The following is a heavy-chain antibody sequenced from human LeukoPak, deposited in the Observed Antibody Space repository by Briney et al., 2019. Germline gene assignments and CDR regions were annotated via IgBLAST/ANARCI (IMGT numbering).Heavy chain of an antibody. J-gene: IGHJ4*02. V-gene: IGHV4-39*01. CDR1: GGSISSSSYY. D-gene: IGHD6-6*01. CDR2: IYYSGST. Sequence: SETLSLTCTVSGGSISSSSYYWSWIRQPPGKGLEWIGSIYYSGSTYYNPSLKSRVTISVDTSKNQFSLKLSSVTAADTAVYDCARQHQESIAARPFDYWGQGTLVTVSS. CDR3: ARQHQESIAARPFDY.